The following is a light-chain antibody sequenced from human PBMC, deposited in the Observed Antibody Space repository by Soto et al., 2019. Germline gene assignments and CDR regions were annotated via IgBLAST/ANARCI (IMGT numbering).Light chain of an antibody. CDR2: DNN. Sequence: QSVLTQPPSVSAAPGQKVTISCSGSNSNIGNNYVSWYQQLPETAPKLLIYDNNKRPSGIPDRFSGSKSGTSATLGITGLQTGDEADYYCGTWDSSLSTVLFGGGTKLTVL. V-gene: IGLV1-51*01. CDR1: NSNIGNNY. CDR3: GTWDSSLSTVL. J-gene: IGLJ3*02.